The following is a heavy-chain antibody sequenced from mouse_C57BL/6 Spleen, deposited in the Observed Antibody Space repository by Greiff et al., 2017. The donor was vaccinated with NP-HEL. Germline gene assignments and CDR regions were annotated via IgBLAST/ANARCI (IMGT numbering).Heavy chain of an antibody. CDR3: EKFPETRRYFDV. CDR1: GYTFTSYW. J-gene: IGHJ1*03. CDR2: IDPNSGGT. Sequence: QVHVKQSGAELVKPGASVKLSCKASGYTFTSYWMHWVKQRPGRGLEWIGRIDPNSGGTKYNEKFKSKATLTVDKPSSTAYMQLSSLTSEDSAVYAFEKFPETRRYFDVWGTGTTLTVSS. V-gene: IGHV1-72*01.